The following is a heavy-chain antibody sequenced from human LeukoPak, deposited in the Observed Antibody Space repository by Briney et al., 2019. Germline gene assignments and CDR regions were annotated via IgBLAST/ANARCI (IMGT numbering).Heavy chain of an antibody. CDR1: GFTFSSYG. J-gene: IGHJ6*02. CDR3: ARERVTGTPYYYYYGMDV. CDR2: IWHDGSNK. D-gene: IGHD6-19*01. V-gene: IGHV3-33*01. Sequence: PGGSLRLSCAASGFTFSSYGMHWVRQAPGKGLEWVAVIWHDGSNKYYAASVKGRFTISRDNSKNTLYLQMNSLRAEDTAVYYCARERVTGTPYYYYYGMDVWGQGTTVTVTS.